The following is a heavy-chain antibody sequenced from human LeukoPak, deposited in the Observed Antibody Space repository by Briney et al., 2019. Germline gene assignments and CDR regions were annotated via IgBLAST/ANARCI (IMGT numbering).Heavy chain of an antibody. CDR3: ASALGDYGDYFDY. CDR1: GGTFSSYA. CDR2: IIPIFGTA. D-gene: IGHD4-17*01. Sequence: GSSVKVSCKASGGTFSSYAISWVRQAPGQGLGWMGGIIPIFGTANYAQKFQGRVTITTDESTSTAYMELSSLRSEDTAVYYCASALGDYGDYFDYWGQGTLVTVSS. J-gene: IGHJ4*02. V-gene: IGHV1-69*05.